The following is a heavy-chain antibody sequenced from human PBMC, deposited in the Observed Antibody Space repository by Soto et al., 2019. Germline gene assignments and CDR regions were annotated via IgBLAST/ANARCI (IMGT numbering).Heavy chain of an antibody. CDR2: IYSGGST. J-gene: IGHJ6*03. Sequence: EVQLVESGGGLVQPGGSLRLSCAASGFTVSSNYMSWVRQAPGKGLEWVSVIYSGGSTYYADSVKGRFTISRDNSKNTLYLQMNSLRAEDTAVYYCARVAYSYGIYYYMDVWGKGTTVTVSS. CDR3: ARVAYSYGIYYYMDV. CDR1: GFTVSSNY. D-gene: IGHD5-18*01. V-gene: IGHV3-66*01.